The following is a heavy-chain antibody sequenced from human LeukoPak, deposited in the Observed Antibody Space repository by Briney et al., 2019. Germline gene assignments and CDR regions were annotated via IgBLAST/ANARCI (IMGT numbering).Heavy chain of an antibody. CDR3: ARVHSSGWLPYNWFDP. V-gene: IGHV4-38-2*02. CDR2: VYHSRKA. J-gene: IGHJ5*02. CDR1: GYSISSGYH. D-gene: IGHD6-19*01. Sequence: PSETLSLTCSVSGYSISSGYHWGWIRQTPGKGLEWIASVYHSRKAYYNPSLESRVTILVDTSRNQFTLKVRSLTAADTAVYYCARVHSSGWLPYNWFDPWGQGALVTVSS.